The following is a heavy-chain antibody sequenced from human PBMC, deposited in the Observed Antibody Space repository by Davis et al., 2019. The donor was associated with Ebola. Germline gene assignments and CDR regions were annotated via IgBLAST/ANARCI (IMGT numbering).Heavy chain of an antibody. Sequence: GSLTLSCVASGFIFKNYAMYCVRQAPGKGLEWVSGISGSGGSTYYGDSVRGRFTISRDDSKNTVYLQMNSLSAEDTAVYYCAKEAVMTTATWGYYFDYWGQGTLVTVSS. CDR2: ISGSGGST. D-gene: IGHD4-17*01. J-gene: IGHJ4*02. CDR1: GFIFKNYA. V-gene: IGHV3-23*01. CDR3: AKEAVMTTATWGYYFDY.